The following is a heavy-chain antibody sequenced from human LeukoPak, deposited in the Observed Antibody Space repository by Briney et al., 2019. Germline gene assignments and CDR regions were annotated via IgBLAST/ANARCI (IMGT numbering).Heavy chain of an antibody. CDR3: ARHVEMETYYDILTGFFDY. CDR2: IYASGST. D-gene: IGHD3-9*01. V-gene: IGHV4-61*02. Sequence: SQTLSLTCTVSGGSISSGSYYWSWIWQPAGKGLEWIGSIYASGSTSCNPSLKSRVTISVDTSKNQFSLKLSSVPAADTAVYYCARHVEMETYYDILTGFFDYWGQGTLVTVSS. CDR1: GGSISSGSYY. J-gene: IGHJ4*02.